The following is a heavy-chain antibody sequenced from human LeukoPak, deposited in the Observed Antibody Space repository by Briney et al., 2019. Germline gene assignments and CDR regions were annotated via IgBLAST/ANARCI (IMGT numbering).Heavy chain of an antibody. CDR3: AKDLDYYDSSGYYYDAFDI. CDR2: IKSDGTSI. CDR1: GFNLSSYW. J-gene: IGHJ3*02. D-gene: IGHD3-22*01. Sequence: PGGSLRLSCAASGFNLSSYWMNWVRQAPGKGLVWVLRIKSDGTSIGYADSVKGRFTTSRDNSKNTLYLQMNSLRAEDTAVYYCAKDLDYYDSSGYYYDAFDIWGQGTMVTVSS. V-gene: IGHV3-74*01.